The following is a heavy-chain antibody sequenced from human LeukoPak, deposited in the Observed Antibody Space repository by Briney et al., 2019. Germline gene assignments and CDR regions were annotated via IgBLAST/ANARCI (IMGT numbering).Heavy chain of an antibody. CDR1: GFTFDDYA. V-gene: IGHV3-9*01. Sequence: GRSLRLSCAASGFTFDDYAMHWVRQAPGKGLEWVSGMSWNSDRIGYADSVKGRFTISRDNARNSLYLQMNSLGAEDTAVYYCARDRRIAYWGQGTLVTVSS. J-gene: IGHJ4*02. CDR2: MSWNSDRI. CDR3: ARDRRIAY.